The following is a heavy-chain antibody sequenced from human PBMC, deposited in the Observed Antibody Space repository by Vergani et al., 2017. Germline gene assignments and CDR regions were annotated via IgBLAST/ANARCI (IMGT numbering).Heavy chain of an antibody. CDR1: GFTFSSYS. D-gene: IGHD3-16*01. J-gene: IGHJ4*02. CDR2: ISSSSSTI. Sequence: EVQLVESGGGLVQPGGSLRLSCAASGFTFSSYSMNWVRQAPGKGLEWVSYISSSSSTIYYADSVKGRFTISRDNSKNTLYLQMRSLRTEDTAVYYCTKRGDYGDYSGSWGQGTLVTVSS. CDR3: TKRGDYGDYSGS. V-gene: IGHV3-48*01.